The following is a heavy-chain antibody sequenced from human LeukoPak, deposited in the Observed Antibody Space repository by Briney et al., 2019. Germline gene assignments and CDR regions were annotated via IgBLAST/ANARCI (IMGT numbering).Heavy chain of an antibody. CDR1: GGTFSSYA. CDR3: ARGHAVVGATAYYFDY. Sequence: SVKVSCKASGGTFSSYAISWVRQAPGQGLEWMGGIIPIFGTANYAQKFQGRATITADKSTSTAYMELSSPRSEDTAVYYCARGHAVVGATAYYFDYWGQGTLVTVSS. V-gene: IGHV1-69*06. J-gene: IGHJ4*02. D-gene: IGHD1-26*01. CDR2: IIPIFGTA.